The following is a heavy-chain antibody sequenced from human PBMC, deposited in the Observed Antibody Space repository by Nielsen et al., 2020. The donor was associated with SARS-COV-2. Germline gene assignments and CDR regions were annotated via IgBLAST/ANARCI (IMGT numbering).Heavy chain of an antibody. J-gene: IGHJ6*02. CDR2: INAGNGNT. Sequence: ASVKVSCKASGYTFTSYAMHWVRQAPGQRLEWMGWINAGNGNTKYSQKFQGRVTITRDTSASTAYMELSSLRSEDTAVYYCARDSRGWYYYYGMDVWGQGTTVTVSS. CDR3: ARDSRGWYYYYGMDV. D-gene: IGHD6-19*01. V-gene: IGHV1-3*01. CDR1: GYTFTSYA.